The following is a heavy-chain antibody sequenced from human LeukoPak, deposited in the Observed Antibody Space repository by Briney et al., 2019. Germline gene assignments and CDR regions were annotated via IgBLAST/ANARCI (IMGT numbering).Heavy chain of an antibody. V-gene: IGHV3-30*02. J-gene: IGHJ4*02. CDR3: AKDRARYSCSSTSCYSPLDY. Sequence: GGSLRLSCAASGFTFSSYGMHWVRQAPGKGLEWVAFIRYDGSNKYYADSVKGRFTISRDNSKNTLYLQMNSLRAEDTAVYYCAKDRARYSCSSTSCYSPLDYWGQGTLVTVSS. D-gene: IGHD2-2*01. CDR1: GFTFSSYG. CDR2: IRYDGSNK.